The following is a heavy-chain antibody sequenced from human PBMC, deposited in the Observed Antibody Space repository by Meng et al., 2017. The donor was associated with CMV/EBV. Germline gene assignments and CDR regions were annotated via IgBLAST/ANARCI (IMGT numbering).Heavy chain of an antibody. D-gene: IGHD4-17*01. CDR3: ASLPVYGDYVRDY. V-gene: IGHV1-8*01. CDR2: MNPNSGNT. CDR1: GYTFTNYD. J-gene: IGHJ4*02. Sequence: CKASGYTFTNYDINWVRQATGQELEWMGWMNPNSGNTGYAQKFQGRVTMTRNTSISTAYMELSSLRSENTAVYYCASLPVYGDYVRDYWGQGTLVTVSS.